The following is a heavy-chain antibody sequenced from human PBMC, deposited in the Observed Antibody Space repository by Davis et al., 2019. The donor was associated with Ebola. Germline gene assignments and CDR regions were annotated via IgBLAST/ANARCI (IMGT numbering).Heavy chain of an antibody. J-gene: IGHJ4*02. D-gene: IGHD5-12*01. V-gene: IGHV3-30*03. Sequence: PGGSLRLSCAASGFTFSSYGMHWVRQAPGKGLEWVAVISYDGSNKYYADSVKGRFTISRDNSKNTLYLQMNSLRAEDTAVYYCARSGDIVATVYYFDYWGQGTLVTVSS. CDR2: ISYDGSNK. CDR3: ARSGDIVATVYYFDY. CDR1: GFTFSSYG.